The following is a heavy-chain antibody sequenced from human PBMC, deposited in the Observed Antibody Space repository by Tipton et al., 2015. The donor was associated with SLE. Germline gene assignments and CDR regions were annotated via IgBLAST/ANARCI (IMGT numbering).Heavy chain of an antibody. J-gene: IGHJ4*02. D-gene: IGHD4-17*01. CDR2: INPTNGDA. CDR1: GYTFTPFY. Sequence: QSGAEVKKPGASVKVSCKASGYTFTPFYMHWVRQAPGQGLEWMGVINPTNGDAAYAQEFQGRLTMTRDTSTSTVYMELSSLTFEDTAVYYCARDVNGYGDSHYWGQGTVVTVSS. CDR3: ARDVNGYGDSHY. V-gene: IGHV1-46*01.